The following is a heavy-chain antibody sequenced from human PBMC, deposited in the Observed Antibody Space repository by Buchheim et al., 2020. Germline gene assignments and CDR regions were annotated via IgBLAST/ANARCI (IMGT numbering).Heavy chain of an antibody. CDR1: GFTFSNYW. CDR2: INTDGSGT. J-gene: IGHJ6*02. CDR3: GRDLWSAMDV. D-gene: IGHD3-3*01. V-gene: IGHV3-74*01. Sequence: EVHLVESGGGLVQPGGSLRLSCAASGFTFSNYWLHWARQVPGKGLVWVSRINTDGSGTSHADSVEGRFTIHRDTAKNTLFLQMNSLRVEDTAVYYCGRDLWSAMDVWGQGTT.